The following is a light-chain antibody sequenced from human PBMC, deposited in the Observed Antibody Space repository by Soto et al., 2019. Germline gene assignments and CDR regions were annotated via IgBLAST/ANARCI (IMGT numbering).Light chain of an antibody. CDR3: MQGTHWPPIT. J-gene: IGKJ5*01. CDR2: KVS. Sequence: DVVMTQCPLSLPVTLGQPSSISCRSSQSLVYSDGHTYLNWFQQRPGQSPRRLIYKVSNRDSGVPDRFSGSGSGTDFTLKISRVEAEDVGVYYCMQGTHWPPITFGQGTRLEIK. CDR1: QSLVYSDGHTY. V-gene: IGKV2-30*01.